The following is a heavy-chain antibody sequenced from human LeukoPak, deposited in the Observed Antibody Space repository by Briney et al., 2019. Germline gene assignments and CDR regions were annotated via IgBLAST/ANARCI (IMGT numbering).Heavy chain of an antibody. V-gene: IGHV4-34*01. J-gene: IGHJ4*02. D-gene: IGHD4-23*01. CDR1: GGSFSGYY. CDR2: INHSGST. Sequence: TSETLSLTCAVYGGSFSGYYWSWIRQPPGKGLEWIGEINHSGSTNYNPSLKSRVPISVDTSKNQFSLKLSSVTAADTAVYYCARHSNPDYGGNSVLRYWGQGTLVTVSS. CDR3: ARHSNPDYGGNSVLRY.